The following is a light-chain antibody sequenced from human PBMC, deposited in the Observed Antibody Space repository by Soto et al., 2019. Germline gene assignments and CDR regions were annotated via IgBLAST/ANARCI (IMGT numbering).Light chain of an antibody. CDR2: KAS. J-gene: IGKJ5*01. Sequence: IQMPQSPSTLSVSVGDRVTLSCRASQSISSWLAWYQQKPGKAPKLLIYKASSLESGVPSRFSGSGSGTEFTLTISSLQPDDFATYYCQQYNSPYTFGQGTRLEIK. CDR3: QQYNSPYT. CDR1: QSISSW. V-gene: IGKV1-5*03.